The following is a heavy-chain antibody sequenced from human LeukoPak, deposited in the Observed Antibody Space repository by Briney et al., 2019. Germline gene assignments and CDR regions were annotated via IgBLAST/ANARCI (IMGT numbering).Heavy chain of an antibody. V-gene: IGHV1-2*02. CDR2: INPNSGST. Sequence: ASVKVSCKASGYTFTGYYMHWVRQAPGQGLEWMGWINPNSGSTNYAQKFQGRVTMTRDTSISTAYMELSRLRSDDTAVYYCARDLDNGYGGNSAADYWGQGTLVTVSS. CDR3: ARDLDNGYGGNSAADY. J-gene: IGHJ4*02. D-gene: IGHD4-23*01. CDR1: GYTFTGYY.